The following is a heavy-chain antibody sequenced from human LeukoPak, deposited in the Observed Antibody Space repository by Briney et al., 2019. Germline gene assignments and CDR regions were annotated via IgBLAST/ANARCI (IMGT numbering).Heavy chain of an antibody. J-gene: IGHJ6*03. CDR2: IYSSGST. D-gene: IGHD6-19*01. V-gene: IGHV4-4*07. Sequence: NPSETLSLSCTVSGGSISSYYWSWIRQHAGKGLEWVGRIYSSGSTNYNPSLKSRVTMSVDTSKNQFSLKLSSVTAADTAVYYCASGSSGWNYYYYMDVWGKGTTVTVPS. CDR3: ASGSSGWNYYYYMDV. CDR1: GGSISSYY.